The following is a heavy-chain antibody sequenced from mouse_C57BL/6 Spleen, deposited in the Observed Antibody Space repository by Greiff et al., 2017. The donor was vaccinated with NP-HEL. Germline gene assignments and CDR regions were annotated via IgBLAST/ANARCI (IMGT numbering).Heavy chain of an antibody. D-gene: IGHD1-1*01. V-gene: IGHV1-72*01. CDR1: GYTFTSYW. Sequence: VQLQQPGAELVKPGASVKLSCKASGYTFTSYWMHWVKQRPGRGLEWIGRIDPNSGGTKYNEKFKSKATLTVDKPSSTAYMQLSSLTSEDSAVYYCARSGTTVVARGYAMDYWGQGTSVTVSS. CDR2: IDPNSGGT. CDR3: ARSGTTVVARGYAMDY. J-gene: IGHJ4*01.